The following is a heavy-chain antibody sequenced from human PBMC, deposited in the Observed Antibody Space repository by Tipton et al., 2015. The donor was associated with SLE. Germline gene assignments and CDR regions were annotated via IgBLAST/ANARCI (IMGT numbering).Heavy chain of an antibody. CDR2: IYYSGST. CDR1: GGSISSSSYY. V-gene: IGHV4-39*07. D-gene: IGHD6-13*01. J-gene: IGHJ4*02. Sequence: TLSLTCTVSGGSISSSSYYWGWIRQPPGKGLEWIGSIYYSGSTYYNPSLKSRVTISVDTSKNQFSLKLSSVTAADTAVYYCARAPYLDIAAAGAVDYWGQGTLVTVSS. CDR3: ARAPYLDIAAAGAVDY.